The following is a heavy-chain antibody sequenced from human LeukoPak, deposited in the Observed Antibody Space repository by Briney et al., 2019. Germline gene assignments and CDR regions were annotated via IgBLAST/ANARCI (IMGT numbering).Heavy chain of an antibody. J-gene: IGHJ4*02. Sequence: PSETLSLTCTVSGGSISSGDYYWSWIRQPPGKGLEWIGYIYYSGSTYYNPSLKSRVTISVDTSKNQFSLKLSSVTAADTAVYYCVRDGCTNSNCHNFRYWGRGTLVTVSS. D-gene: IGHD2-8*01. CDR1: GGSISSGDYY. CDR3: VRDGCTNSNCHNFRY. V-gene: IGHV4-30-4*01. CDR2: IYYSGST.